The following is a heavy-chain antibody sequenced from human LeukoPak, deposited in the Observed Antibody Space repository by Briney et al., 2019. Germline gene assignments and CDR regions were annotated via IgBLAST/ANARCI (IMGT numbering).Heavy chain of an antibody. J-gene: IGHJ4*02. CDR3: ARIGGAYSSGWSGHFDY. CDR2: LDWDDDK. V-gene: IGHV2-70*04. Sequence: SGPALVKPTQTLTLTCTFSGFSLSTSGMRVSWIRQPPGKALEWLARLDWDDDKFYSTSLKTRLTISKDTSKNQVVLTMTNMDPVDTATYYCARIGGAYSSGWSGHFDYWGQGTLVTVSS. CDR1: GFSLSTSGMR. D-gene: IGHD6-19*01.